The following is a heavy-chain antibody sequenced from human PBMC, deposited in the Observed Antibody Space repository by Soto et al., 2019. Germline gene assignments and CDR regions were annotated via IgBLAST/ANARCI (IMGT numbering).Heavy chain of an antibody. D-gene: IGHD2-21*01. CDR3: ARGIKNYYGVDV. CDR2: AKYDGITT. CDR1: GFTFTYYW. V-gene: IGHV3-74*01. J-gene: IGHJ6*02. Sequence: EVQLVESGGGLVQPGVSLRLSCAASGFTFTYYWMHWVRQAPGKGLVWVSRAKYDGITTSYADSVEGRFTISRDNAKNTVYPQMNSLRAEDTAGYYCARGIKNYYGVDVWGQGTRVTVSS.